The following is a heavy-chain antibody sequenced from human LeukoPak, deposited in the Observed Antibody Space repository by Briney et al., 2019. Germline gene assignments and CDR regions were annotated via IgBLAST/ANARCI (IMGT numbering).Heavy chain of an antibody. Sequence: GESLKISCKGSGXSFTNYCIGWVRQMPGKGLEWMGTIHPRDSDTRYSPSFQGQVTISADKSISTAYLQWSSLKASDTAMYYCARRYCSGSSCYLFDYWGQGTLVTVSS. V-gene: IGHV5-51*01. J-gene: IGHJ4*02. CDR2: IHPRDSDT. CDR1: GXSFTNYC. D-gene: IGHD2-15*01. CDR3: ARRYCSGSSCYLFDY.